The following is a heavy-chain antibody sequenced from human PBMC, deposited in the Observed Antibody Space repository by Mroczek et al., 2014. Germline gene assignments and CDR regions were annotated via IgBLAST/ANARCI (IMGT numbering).Heavy chain of an antibody. Sequence: QVQLQESGSGLVKPSQTLSLTCAVSGGSISSGGYSWSWIRQPPGKGLEWIGYIYHSGSTYYNPSLKSRVTISVDRSKNQFSLKLSSVTAADTAVYYCARVFGEMATTRPYYFDYWGQGTLVTVSS. CDR3: ARVFGEMATTRPYYFDY. CDR2: IYHSGST. CDR1: GGSISSGGYS. J-gene: IGHJ4*02. D-gene: IGHD5-24*01. V-gene: IGHV4-30-2*01.